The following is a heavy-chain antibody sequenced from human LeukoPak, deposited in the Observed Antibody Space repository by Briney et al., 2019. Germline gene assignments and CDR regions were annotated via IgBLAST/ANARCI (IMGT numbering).Heavy chain of an antibody. D-gene: IGHD3-3*01. CDR1: GGSFSGYY. J-gene: IGHJ4*02. CDR2: INHSGST. V-gene: IGHV4-34*01. Sequence: PSETLSLTCAVYGGSFSGYYWSWIRQPPGKGLEWIGEINHSGSTNYNPSLKSRVTLSVDTSKNQFSLKLSSVTAADTAVYYCARGKIFGVVYQFDYWGQGTLVTVSS. CDR3: ARGKIFGVVYQFDY.